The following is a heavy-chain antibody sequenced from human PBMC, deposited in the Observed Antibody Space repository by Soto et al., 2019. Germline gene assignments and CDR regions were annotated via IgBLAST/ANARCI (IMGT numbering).Heavy chain of an antibody. CDR3: ARDGAVGGYYGLDV. CDR2: INPKTGGT. CDR1: GYIFTGYY. D-gene: IGHD6-19*01. Sequence: QVQLVQSGAEVKKPGASVKVSCKASGYIFTGYYMHWVRQAPGQGLERMGWINPKTGGTNYAQKFQGWVTMTRDTSISTAYMELSRLRSDDTAVYYCARDGAVGGYYGLDVWGQGTTVTVSS. V-gene: IGHV1-2*04. J-gene: IGHJ6*02.